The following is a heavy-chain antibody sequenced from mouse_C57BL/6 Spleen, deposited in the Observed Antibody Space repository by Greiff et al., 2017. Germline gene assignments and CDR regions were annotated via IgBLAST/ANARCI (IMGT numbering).Heavy chain of an antibody. Sequence: EVNVVESGGGLVKPGGSLKLSCAASGFTFSDYGMHWVRQAPEKGLEWVAYLSSGSSTIYYADTVKGRFTISRDNAKNTLFLQMTSLRSEDTAMYYCAREGTGAMDYWGQGTSVTVSS. CDR3: AREGTGAMDY. V-gene: IGHV5-17*01. CDR1: GFTFSDYG. J-gene: IGHJ4*01. CDR2: LSSGSSTI.